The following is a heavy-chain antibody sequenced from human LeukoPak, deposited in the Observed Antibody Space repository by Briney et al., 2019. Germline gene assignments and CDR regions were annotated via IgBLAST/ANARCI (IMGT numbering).Heavy chain of an antibody. CDR2: ICYSGSI. CDR1: SGSMSSRDYC. D-gene: IGHD2-2*01. CDR3: ARGGCSSTSCYGRYNWFDP. V-gene: IGHV4-39*01. J-gene: IGHJ5*02. Sequence: TSETLSLTCTVSSGSMSSRDYCGGWIRQPPGKGLEWIGSICYSGSIYYNPSLKSRVTISVDTSKNPYSQRLSSLTAADTAVYYCARGGCSSTSCYGRYNWFDPWGQGPLVTVSS.